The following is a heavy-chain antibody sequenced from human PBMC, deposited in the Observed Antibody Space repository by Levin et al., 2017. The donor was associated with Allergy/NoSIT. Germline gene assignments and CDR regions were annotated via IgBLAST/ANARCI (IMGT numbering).Heavy chain of an antibody. J-gene: IGHJ4*02. Sequence: GGSLRLSCAASGFTFRSYGMHWVRQAPGKGLEWVAVISYDGNNKDYSDSVKGRFTSARDNSKNTLYLQMNSLRAEDTAVYFCAKRGDTRNVFDYWGQGTLVTVSS. CDR3: AKRGDTRNVFDY. CDR2: ISYDGNNK. V-gene: IGHV3-30*18. CDR1: GFTFRSYG. D-gene: IGHD3-16*01.